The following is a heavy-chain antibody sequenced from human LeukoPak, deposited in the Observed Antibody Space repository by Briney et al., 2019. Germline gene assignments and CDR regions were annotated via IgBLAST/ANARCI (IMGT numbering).Heavy chain of an antibody. CDR2: IKQDGSEK. J-gene: IGHJ3*02. CDR3: ARDDGWGGAFDI. V-gene: IGHV3-7*01. D-gene: IGHD7-27*01. CDR1: GLTFSSYW. Sequence: GGPLRLSCAASGLTFSSYWMSWVRQAPGKGLEWVANIKQDGSEKYYVDSVKGRFTISRDNAKNSLYLQMNSLRAEDTAVYYCARDDGWGGAFDIWGQGTMVTVSS.